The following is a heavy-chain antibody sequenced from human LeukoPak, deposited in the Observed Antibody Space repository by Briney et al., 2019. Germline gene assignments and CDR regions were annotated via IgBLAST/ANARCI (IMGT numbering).Heavy chain of an antibody. CDR2: IYYSGST. CDR3: ARRYSSSWWDYYYYYRDV. D-gene: IGHD6-13*01. CDR1: GGSISSHY. V-gene: IGHV4-59*11. Sequence: PSEPLSLNCTVSGGSISSHYWSWIRQPPGKGLEWIGYIYYSGSTNYNPSLKSRVTISVDTSKNQFSLKLSSVTAADTAVYYCARRYSSSWWDYYYYYRDVWGKGTTVTVSS. J-gene: IGHJ6*03.